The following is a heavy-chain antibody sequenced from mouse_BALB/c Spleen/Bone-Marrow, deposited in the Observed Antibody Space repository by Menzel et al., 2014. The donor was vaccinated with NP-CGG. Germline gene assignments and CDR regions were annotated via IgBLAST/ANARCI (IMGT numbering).Heavy chain of an antibody. Sequence: QVQLQQSGAELVKPGASVKLSCKSSGYTFTSYYMYWVKQRPGQGLEWIGGINPSNGGTNFNEKFKSKATLTVDKSSSTASIQIRGLTSEDSAVSYCTREGTFFAYWGQETLVTVSA. D-gene: IGHD3-3*01. CDR3: TREGTFFAY. V-gene: IGHV1S81*02. J-gene: IGHJ3*01. CDR2: INPSNGGT. CDR1: GYTFTSYY.